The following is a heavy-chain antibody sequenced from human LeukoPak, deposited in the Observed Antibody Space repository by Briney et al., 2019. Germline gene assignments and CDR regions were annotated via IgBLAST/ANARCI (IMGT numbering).Heavy chain of an antibody. CDR1: GGTFSSYA. CDR2: IIPIFGTA. J-gene: IGHJ5*02. CDR3: ARKKIAAAGKGWFDP. D-gene: IGHD6-13*01. Sequence: SVKVSCKASGGTFSSYAISWVRQAPGQGLEWMGGIIPIFGTANYAQKFQGRVTITTDASTSTAYMELSSLRSEDTAVYYCARKKIAAAGKGWFDPWGQGTLVTVSS. V-gene: IGHV1-69*05.